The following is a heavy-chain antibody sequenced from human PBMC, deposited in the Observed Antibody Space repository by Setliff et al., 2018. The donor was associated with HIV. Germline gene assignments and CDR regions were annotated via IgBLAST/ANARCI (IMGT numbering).Heavy chain of an antibody. CDR3: ARGSSGEEMATITSYSYYYMDV. D-gene: IGHD4-4*01. J-gene: IGHJ6*03. V-gene: IGHV4-39*01. CDR1: GGSISSRSYY. Sequence: PSETLSLTCTVSGGSISSRSYYWGWIRQPPGKGLEWIGSIYYSGSTYYNPSLKSRVTISVDTSKNQFSLKLSSVTAADTAVYYCARGSSGEEMATITSYSYYYMDVWGKGTTVTVSS. CDR2: IYYSGST.